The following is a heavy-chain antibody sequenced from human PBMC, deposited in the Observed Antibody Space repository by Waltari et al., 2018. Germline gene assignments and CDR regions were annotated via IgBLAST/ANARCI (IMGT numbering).Heavy chain of an antibody. CDR2: IYSGGST. D-gene: IGHD6-13*01. Sequence: EVQLVESGGGLVQPGGSLRLSCAASGFTVSSNYMSWVRQAPGKGLEWVSVIYSGGSTYYADSVKGRFTISRDNSKNTLYLQMNSLRAEDTAVYYCARDRGGKYSSSRYWGNYYYGMDVWGQGTTVTVSS. CDR3: ARDRGGKYSSSRYWGNYYYGMDV. CDR1: GFTVSSNY. J-gene: IGHJ6*02. V-gene: IGHV3-66*02.